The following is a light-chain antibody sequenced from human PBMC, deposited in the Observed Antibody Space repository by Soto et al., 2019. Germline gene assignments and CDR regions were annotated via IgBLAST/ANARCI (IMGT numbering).Light chain of an antibody. CDR2: GAS. CDR3: QQYNNWPTLT. CDR1: QTLSPN. V-gene: IGKV3-15*01. Sequence: TQSPATLSLSPGERATISCRASQTLSPNYLAWYQQKPGQAPRLLIYGASTRATGIPARFSGSGSGTEFTLTISSLQSEDVAVYYCQQYNNWPTLTFGQGTKVDIK. J-gene: IGKJ1*01.